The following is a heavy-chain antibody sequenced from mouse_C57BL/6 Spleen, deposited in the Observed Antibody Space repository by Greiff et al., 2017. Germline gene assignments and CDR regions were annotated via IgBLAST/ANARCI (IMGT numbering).Heavy chain of an antibody. V-gene: IGHV1-53*01. D-gene: IGHD1-1*01. CDR2: INPSNGGT. J-gene: IGHJ2*01. Sequence: VQLQQPGTELVKPGASVKLSCKASGYTFTSYWMHWVKQRPGQGLEWIGNINPSNGGTKHTEKFKSKAPLTVDKSSSTAYMQLSSRTSEDAAVYYCARSERTAVVFDYWGQGTTLTVSS. CDR1: GYTFTSYW. CDR3: ARSERTAVVFDY.